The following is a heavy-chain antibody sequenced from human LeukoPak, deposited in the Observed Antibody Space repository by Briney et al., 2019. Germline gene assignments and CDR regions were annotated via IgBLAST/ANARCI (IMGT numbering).Heavy chain of an antibody. Sequence: ASVKVSCKASGYTFTSYAMNWVRQAPGQGLEWMGWINPNSGGTNYAQKFQGRVTMTRDTSISTAYMELSRLRSDDTAVYYCARGHPWNRVAATLGSRYSMDVWGKGTTVTISS. D-gene: IGHD2-15*01. CDR1: GYTFTSYA. V-gene: IGHV1-2*02. CDR2: INPNSGGT. J-gene: IGHJ6*03. CDR3: ARGHPWNRVAATLGSRYSMDV.